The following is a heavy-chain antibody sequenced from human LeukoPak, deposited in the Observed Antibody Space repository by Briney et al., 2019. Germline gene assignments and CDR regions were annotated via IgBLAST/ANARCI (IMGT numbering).Heavy chain of an antibody. CDR1: GGSISSSSYY. J-gene: IGHJ4*02. Sequence: SETLSLTCTVSGGSISSSSYYWAWLRQLPGKGLEWIGSIFYSGTAYYNPPLRRRVTISVDTSKNQFSLKLTSVTAADTSVYYCARLTTVGCSRASCYVDYWGQGTLVTVSS. V-gene: IGHV4-39*01. CDR3: ARLTTVGCSRASCYVDY. CDR2: IFYSGTA. D-gene: IGHD2-2*01.